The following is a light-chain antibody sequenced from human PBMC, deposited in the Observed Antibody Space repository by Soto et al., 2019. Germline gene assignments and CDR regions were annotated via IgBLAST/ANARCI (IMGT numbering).Light chain of an antibody. CDR3: QQYNDYST. V-gene: IGKV1-5*01. CDR2: DAS. Sequence: DIQMTQSPSTLSASVGDRVTITCRASESISRWLAWFQQKPGKAPNLLTYDASILQSGVPSRFSGSGSGTDFTLTISSLQPEDFVTYYCQQYNDYSTFGQGTKVDI. J-gene: IGKJ1*01. CDR1: ESISRW.